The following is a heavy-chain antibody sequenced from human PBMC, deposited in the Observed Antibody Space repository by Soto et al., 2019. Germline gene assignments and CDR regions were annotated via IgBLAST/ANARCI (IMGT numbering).Heavy chain of an antibody. CDR1: GYTFTSYG. D-gene: IGHD6-13*01. J-gene: IGHJ5*02. V-gene: IGHV1-18*01. CDR3: ARDDSSSWYYWFDP. Sequence: ASVKVSCKASGYTFTSYGISWLRQAPGQGLEWMGWISAYNGNTNYAQKLQGRVTMTTDTSTSTAYMELRSLRSDDTAVYYRARDDSSSWYYWFDPWGQGTLVTVSS. CDR2: ISAYNGNT.